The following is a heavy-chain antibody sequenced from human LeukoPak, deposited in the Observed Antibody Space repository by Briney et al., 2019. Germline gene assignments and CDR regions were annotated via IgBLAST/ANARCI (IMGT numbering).Heavy chain of an antibody. J-gene: IGHJ5*02. Sequence: ASVKVSCKASGYTFTGYYMHWVRQAPGQGLEWMGWINPNSGGTNYAQKFQGRVTMTRDTSISTAYMELSRLRSDDTAVYYCARDGWWRFGKLRWFDPWGQGTLVTVSS. V-gene: IGHV1-2*02. D-gene: IGHD3-10*01. CDR3: ARDGWWRFGKLRWFDP. CDR2: INPNSGGT. CDR1: GYTFTGYY.